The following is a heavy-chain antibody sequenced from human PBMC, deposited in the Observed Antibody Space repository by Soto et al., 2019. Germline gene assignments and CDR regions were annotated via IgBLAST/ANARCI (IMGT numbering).Heavy chain of an antibody. V-gene: IGHV5-10-1*01. CDR3: AKLVPATTRSSWLSC. CDR1: GYSFTSYW. Sequence: GDSLKISCKGSGYSFTSYWISWVRQMPGKGLERMGRIDPSDSYTNYSPSFQGHVTLSADTSISTAYLQWNNLKAMDTATYHSAKLVPATTRSSWLSCWGKGTLGTVSS. J-gene: IGHJ4*02. D-gene: IGHD2-2*01. CDR2: IDPSDSYT.